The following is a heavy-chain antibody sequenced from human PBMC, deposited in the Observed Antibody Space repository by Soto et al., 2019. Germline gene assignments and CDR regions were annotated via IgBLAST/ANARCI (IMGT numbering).Heavy chain of an antibody. CDR3: AKGGRQWLVTSDFNY. Sequence: VQLVESGGGVVQPGRSLRLSCAASGFTFSEYALHWVRQDPGKGLEWLAVVSHDGRNTHYADSVKGRFTISRDSSKNTVSLEMTSLRAEDTAVYYCAKGGRQWLVTSDFNYWCQGALVTVSS. CDR2: VSHDGRNT. V-gene: IGHV3-30*18. D-gene: IGHD6-19*01. CDR1: GFTFSEYA. J-gene: IGHJ4*02.